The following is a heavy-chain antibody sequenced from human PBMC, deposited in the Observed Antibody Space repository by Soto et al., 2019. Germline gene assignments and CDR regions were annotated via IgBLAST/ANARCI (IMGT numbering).Heavy chain of an antibody. V-gene: IGHV5-51*01. Sequence: KVSCKASGGTFSSYAISWVRQMPGKGLEWMGIIYPGDSDTRYSPSFQGQVTISADKSISTAYLQWSSLKASDTAMYYCARLGVRDYYDSSGYYRSDAFDIWGQGTMVTVSS. CDR1: GGTFSSYA. J-gene: IGHJ3*02. CDR2: IYPGDSDT. D-gene: IGHD3-22*01. CDR3: ARLGVRDYYDSSGYYRSDAFDI.